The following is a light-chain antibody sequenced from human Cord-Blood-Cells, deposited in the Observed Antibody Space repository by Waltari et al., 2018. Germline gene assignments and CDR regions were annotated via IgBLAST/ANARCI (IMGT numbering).Light chain of an antibody. J-gene: IGLJ3*02. CDR1: SSDVGVYNH. CDR3: SSYAGSNNWV. V-gene: IGLV2-8*01. CDR2: EVS. Sequence: HSALTQPPSASGSPGQSVTISCNGTSSDVGVYNHVSWYPQHPDKAPKLMIYEVSKRPSGVPDRFSGSKSGNTASLTVSGLQAEDEAAYYCSSYAGSNNWVFGGGTKLTVL.